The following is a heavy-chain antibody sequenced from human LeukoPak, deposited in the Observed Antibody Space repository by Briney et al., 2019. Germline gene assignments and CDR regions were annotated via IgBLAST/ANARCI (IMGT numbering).Heavy chain of an antibody. CDR3: ASPIEPYCSSTSCYTVDY. CDR1: GFTFSSYW. D-gene: IGHD2-2*02. Sequence: GGSLRLSCAASGFTFSSYWMSWVRQAPGKGLEWVAVISYDGSNKYYADSVKGRFTISRDNSKNTLYLQMNSLRAEDTAVYYCASPIEPYCSSTSCYTVDYWGQGTLVTVSS. CDR2: ISYDGSNK. V-gene: IGHV3-30-3*01. J-gene: IGHJ4*02.